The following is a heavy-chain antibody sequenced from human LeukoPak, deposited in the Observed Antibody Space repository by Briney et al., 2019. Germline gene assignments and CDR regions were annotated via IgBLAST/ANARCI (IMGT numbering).Heavy chain of an antibody. J-gene: IGHJ4*02. CDR2: LHPGDSDT. CDR1: GYSFTTHW. Sequence: RGESLKISCKASGYSFTTHWIGWVRQMPGKGLEWMGILHPGDSDTRYSPSFQGQVTISADKSIGTAYLQWSSLKASDTAMYYCARGDTGVAATADYWGQGTLVTVSS. D-gene: IGHD6-19*01. V-gene: IGHV5-51*01. CDR3: ARGDTGVAATADY.